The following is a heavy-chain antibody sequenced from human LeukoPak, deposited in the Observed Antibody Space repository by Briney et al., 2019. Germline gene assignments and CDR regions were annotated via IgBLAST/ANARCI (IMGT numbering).Heavy chain of an antibody. J-gene: IGHJ1*01. CDR1: GYTFTSYG. Sequence: ASVKVSCKASGYTFTSYGISWVRQAPGQGLEWMGWISAYNGNTNYAQKLQGRVTMTTDTSTSTAYMELRSLRSDDTAVYYCARDPHPARYGYAEYFQHWGQGTLVTVSS. V-gene: IGHV1-18*01. D-gene: IGHD5-18*01. CDR3: ARDPHPARYGYAEYFQH. CDR2: ISAYNGNT.